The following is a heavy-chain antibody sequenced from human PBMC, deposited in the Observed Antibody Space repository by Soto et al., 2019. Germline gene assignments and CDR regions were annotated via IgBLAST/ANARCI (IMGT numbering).Heavy chain of an antibody. Sequence: PVGSLRLSCVASGFTFSSYDMHWVRQATGKGLEWVSAIGTAGAPYYPGSVKGRFTISRENAKNSLYLQMNSLRDGDTAVYYCARGSTYSGLDVWGQGTTVTVSS. CDR1: GFTFSSYD. CDR2: IGTAGAP. J-gene: IGHJ6*02. CDR3: ARGSTYSGLDV. V-gene: IGHV3-13*05.